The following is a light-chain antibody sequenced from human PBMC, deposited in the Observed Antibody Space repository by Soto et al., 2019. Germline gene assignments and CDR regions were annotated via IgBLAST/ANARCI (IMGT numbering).Light chain of an antibody. CDR1: QSVSSSY. CDR2: HAS. Sequence: EIVLTQSPGTLSLSPGERATLSCRASQSVSSSYLAWYQQKPGQAPRLLIYHASSRATGIPDRFSVSGSGTDFTLTISRLQPEDFAVYYCQPYGSSLLFTFGPGTKVDIK. V-gene: IGKV3-20*01. CDR3: QPYGSSLLFT. J-gene: IGKJ3*01.